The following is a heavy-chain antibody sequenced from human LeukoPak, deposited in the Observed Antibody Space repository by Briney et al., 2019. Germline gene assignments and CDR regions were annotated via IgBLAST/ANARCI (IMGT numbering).Heavy chain of an antibody. CDR3: ARGPYCSSTTCNRGTFDI. D-gene: IGHD2-2*02. CDR2: ISAYNGNT. CDR1: GYTFTNYA. Sequence: ASVKDSCKASGYTFTNYAISWVRQAPGQGLEWMGWISAYNGNTNYAQNFQGRVTMTTDTSTSTAYMELRSLRSDDTAVYYCARGPYCSSTTCNRGTFDIWGQGTLVTVSS. J-gene: IGHJ3*02. V-gene: IGHV1-18*01.